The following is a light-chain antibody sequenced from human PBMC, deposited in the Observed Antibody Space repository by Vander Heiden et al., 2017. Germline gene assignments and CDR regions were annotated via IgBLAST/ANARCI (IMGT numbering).Light chain of an antibody. CDR3: QQYNNWPPWT. CDR1: QSVGNN. J-gene: IGKJ1*01. Sequence: ETVMTQSPATLSVSPGERATLSCRASQSVGNNLAWYQQKPSQAPRLVIYGTSTRATGVSARFSGSGSGTEFTLTISSLQSGDFAIYYCQQYNNWPPWTFGQGTKVEIK. CDR2: GTS. V-gene: IGKV3-15*01.